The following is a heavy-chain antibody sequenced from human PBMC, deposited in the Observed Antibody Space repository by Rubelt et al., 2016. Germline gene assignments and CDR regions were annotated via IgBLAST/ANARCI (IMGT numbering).Heavy chain of an antibody. CDR3: ARDFRFYDSSTPDAFDI. J-gene: IGHJ3*02. CDR1: GFTFSSYS. D-gene: IGHD3-22*01. Sequence: EVQLVESGGGLVKPGGSLRLSCAASGFTFSSYSMNWVRQAPGKGLEWVSSISSSSSYIYYADSVKGRFTISRDNAKNSLYLQMNSLRAEDTAVYYCARDFRFYDSSTPDAFDIWGQGTMVTVSS. CDR2: ISSSSSYI. V-gene: IGHV3-21*01.